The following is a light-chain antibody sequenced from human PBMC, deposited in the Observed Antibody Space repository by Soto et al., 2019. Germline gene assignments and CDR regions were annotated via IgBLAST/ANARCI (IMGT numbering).Light chain of an antibody. V-gene: IGKV3-15*01. CDR2: GAS. CDR3: QHYVTWPLT. J-gene: IGKJ4*01. Sequence: FPAPLSGSPGERAPLSCRARQSVSSNLAWYQQKPGQAPRLLIYGASTRATGIPARFSGSGSGTEFTLTISSLQSEDFAVYYCQHYVTWPLTFGGGTKVDIK. CDR1: QSVSSN.